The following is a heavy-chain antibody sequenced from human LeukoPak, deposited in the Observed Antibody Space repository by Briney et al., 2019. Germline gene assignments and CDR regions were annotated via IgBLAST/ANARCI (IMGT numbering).Heavy chain of an antibody. J-gene: IGHJ5*02. Sequence: GGSLRLSCAASGFTFSDYYMSWIRLAPGKGLEWVSYISSSGSTIYYADSVKGRFTISRDNAKNSLYLQMNSLRAEDTAVYYCARASRYGLNWFDPWGQGTLVTVSS. V-gene: IGHV3-11*04. D-gene: IGHD3-10*01. CDR3: ARASRYGLNWFDP. CDR1: GFTFSDYY. CDR2: ISSSGSTI.